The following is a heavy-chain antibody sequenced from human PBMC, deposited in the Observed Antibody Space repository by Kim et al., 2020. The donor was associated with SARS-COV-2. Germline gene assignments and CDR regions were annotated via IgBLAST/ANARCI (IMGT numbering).Heavy chain of an antibody. J-gene: IGHJ6*02. V-gene: IGHV3-30*18. D-gene: IGHD4-17*01. CDR3: AKGVYGDYENEYYYAMDV. Sequence: GGSLRLSCAASGFTFSSHGMHWVRQAPGKGLEWVAVISSNGSEKYYVDSVKGRFTISRDNYKDTLDLQMNSLRAEDTAVYHCAKGVYGDYENEYYYAMDVWGPGTAVTV. CDR1: GFTFSSHG. CDR2: ISSNGSEK.